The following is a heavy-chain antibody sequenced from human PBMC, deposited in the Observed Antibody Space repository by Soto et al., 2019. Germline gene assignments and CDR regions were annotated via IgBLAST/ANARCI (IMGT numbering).Heavy chain of an antibody. CDR1: GFTFSSYG. J-gene: IGHJ4*02. CDR3: AKARRGRYYYDSSGFDY. D-gene: IGHD3-22*01. V-gene: IGHV3-30*18. CDR2: ISYDGSNK. Sequence: QVQLVESGGGVVQPGRSLRLSCAASGFTFSSYGMHWVRQAPGKGLEWVAVISYDGSNKYYADSVKGRFTISRDNSKNPLYLQMNSLRAEDTAVYYCAKARRGRYYYDSSGFDYWGQGTLVTVSS.